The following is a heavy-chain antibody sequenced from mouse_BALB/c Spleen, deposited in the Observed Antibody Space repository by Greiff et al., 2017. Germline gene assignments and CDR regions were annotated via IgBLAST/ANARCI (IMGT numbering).Heavy chain of an antibody. Sequence: EVQLVESGGGLVQPGGSRKLSCAASGFTFSSFGMHWVRQAPEKGLEWVAYISSGSSTIYYADTVKGRFTISRDNPKNTLFLQMTSLRSEDTAMYYCARSSYDGYYRHAMDYWGQGTSVTVSA. CDR1: GFTFSSFG. J-gene: IGHJ4*01. D-gene: IGHD2-3*01. CDR3: ARSSYDGYYRHAMDY. CDR2: ISSGSSTI. V-gene: IGHV5-17*02.